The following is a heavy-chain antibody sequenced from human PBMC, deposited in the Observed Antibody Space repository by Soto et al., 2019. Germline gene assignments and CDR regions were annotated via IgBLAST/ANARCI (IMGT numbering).Heavy chain of an antibody. CDR1: GFTFSSYS. J-gene: IGHJ4*02. CDR3: ARLRTEYDFWSGYRLDY. V-gene: IGHV3-48*01. CDR2: ISSSSSTI. Sequence: PGGSLRLSCAASGFTFSSYSMNWVRQAPGKGLEWVSYISSSSSTIYYADSVKGRFTISRDNAKNSLYLQMNSLRAEDTAVYYCARLRTEYDFWSGYRLDYWGQGTLVTVSS. D-gene: IGHD3-3*01.